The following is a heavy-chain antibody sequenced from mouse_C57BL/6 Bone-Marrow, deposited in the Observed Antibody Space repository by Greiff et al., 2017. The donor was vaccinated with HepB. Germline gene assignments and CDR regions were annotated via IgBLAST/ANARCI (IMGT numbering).Heavy chain of an antibody. J-gene: IGHJ1*03. V-gene: IGHV5-9-1*02. CDR3: TKVLAAVDV. Sequence: EVKLVESGEGLVKPGGSLKLSCAASGFTLSSYAMSWVRQTPEKRLEWVAYISSGGDYIYYADTVKGRITISRDNARNTLYLQMSSLKSEATARYYCTKVLAAVDVWGTGTTVPVSS. CDR1: GFTLSSYA. CDR2: ISSGGDYI.